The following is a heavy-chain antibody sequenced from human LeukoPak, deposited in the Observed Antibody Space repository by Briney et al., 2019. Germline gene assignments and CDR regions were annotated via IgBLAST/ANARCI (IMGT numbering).Heavy chain of an antibody. Sequence: RASVKVSCKVSGGTNYALSWVRQAPGQGLEWMGGIIPVLDVANSAQKFQGRVTFTADKSTNTAYMELSSLRSEDTAMYYCARAGLRVATIISVREYNWFDPWGQGTLVTVSS. D-gene: IGHD5-12*01. CDR1: GGTNYA. J-gene: IGHJ5*02. CDR2: IIPVLDVA. V-gene: IGHV1-69*10. CDR3: ARAGLRVATIISVREYNWFDP.